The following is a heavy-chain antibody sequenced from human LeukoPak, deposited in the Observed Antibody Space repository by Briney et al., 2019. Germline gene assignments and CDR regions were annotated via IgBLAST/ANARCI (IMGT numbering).Heavy chain of an antibody. V-gene: IGHV1-2*02. Sequence: ASVKVSCKASGYTFTGYYMHWVRQAPGQGLEWMGWINPNSGGTNYAQKFQGRVTMTRDTSISTAYMELSRLRSDDTAVYYCARAMSLSVPAAIPYYHYGMDVWGQGTTVTVSS. CDR2: INPNSGGT. CDR3: ARAMSLSVPAAIPYYHYGMDV. CDR1: GYTFTGYY. D-gene: IGHD2-2*01. J-gene: IGHJ6*02.